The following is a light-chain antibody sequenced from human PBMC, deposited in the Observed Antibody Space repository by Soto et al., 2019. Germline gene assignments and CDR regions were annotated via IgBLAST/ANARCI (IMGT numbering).Light chain of an antibody. CDR1: QSVSSY. V-gene: IGKV3-11*01. Sequence: EIVLTQSPATLSLSPGERATLSCRASQSVSSYLAWYQQKPGQAPRLLIYVASNRATGIPARFSGSGSGTDFTLTISSLEPEDFAVYYCQQRSNWPGTFGQGTKVDIK. CDR3: QQRSNWPGT. CDR2: VAS. J-gene: IGKJ1*01.